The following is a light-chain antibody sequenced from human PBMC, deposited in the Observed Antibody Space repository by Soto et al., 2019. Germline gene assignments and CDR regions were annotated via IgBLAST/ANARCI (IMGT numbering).Light chain of an antibody. CDR1: QDSSNH. V-gene: IGKV1-33*01. Sequence: DLRMTQSPSSLSGSVEDRVTITCQASQDSSNHLNWYQQKAGKAPKVLIVDAANLETGVPSRFSGRGSGTHFTFTISSLQPEDIATYYCQQFDNVPPFTFGQGTRLEIK. CDR3: QQFDNVPPFT. J-gene: IGKJ5*01. CDR2: DAA.